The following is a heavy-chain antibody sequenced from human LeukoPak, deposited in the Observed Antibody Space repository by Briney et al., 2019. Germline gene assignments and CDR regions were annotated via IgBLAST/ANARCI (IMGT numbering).Heavy chain of an antibody. CDR3: ARDDMPAAIFANWFDP. V-gene: IGHV1-18*01. D-gene: IGHD2-2*01. Sequence: ASVKVSCKASGGTFSSYAISWVRQAPGQGLEWMGWISAYNGNTNYAQKLQGRVTMTTDTSTSTAYMELRSLRSDDTAVYYCARDDMPAAIFANWFDPWGQGTLVTVSS. CDR2: ISAYNGNT. J-gene: IGHJ5*02. CDR1: GGTFSSYA.